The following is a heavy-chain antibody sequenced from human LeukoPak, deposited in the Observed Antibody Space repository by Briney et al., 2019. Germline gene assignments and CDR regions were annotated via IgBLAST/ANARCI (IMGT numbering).Heavy chain of an antibody. CDR3: ARVQYGDYVGY. D-gene: IGHD4-17*01. Sequence: SETLSLTCAVYGGSFSGYYWGWIRQPPGKGLEWIGNIYYSGSTFYNPSLRSRLTISVDASKNQFSLRLNSVTAADTAVYYCARVQYGDYVGYWGQGTLVTVSS. CDR1: GGSFSGYY. CDR2: IYYSGST. V-gene: IGHV4-34*10. J-gene: IGHJ4*02.